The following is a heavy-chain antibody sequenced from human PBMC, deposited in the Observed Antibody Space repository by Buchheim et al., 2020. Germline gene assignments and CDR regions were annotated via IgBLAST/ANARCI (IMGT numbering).Heavy chain of an antibody. CDR2: IFSDGTST. V-gene: IGHV3-74*01. CDR3: ADWRRDSGYVSAD. D-gene: IGHD3-22*01. J-gene: IGHJ4*02. Sequence: EVQLVESGGGLVQPGGSLRLTCAASGFTFSRYWMNWVRQAPGKGLVWVSRIFSDGTSTSYADSVKGRFTISRDNATNTVYLQMNSLRAEDTAVYYCADWRRDSGYVSADWGQGTL. CDR1: GFTFSRYW.